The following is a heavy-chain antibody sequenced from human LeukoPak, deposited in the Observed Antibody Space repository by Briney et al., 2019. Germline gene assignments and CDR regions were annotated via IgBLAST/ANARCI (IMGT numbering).Heavy chain of an antibody. CDR3: ARVGQLAGTRPA. CDR1: GYSISSGYY. CDR2: IYHSGST. V-gene: IGHV4-38-2*01. D-gene: IGHD6-19*01. J-gene: IGHJ5*02. Sequence: PSETLSLTCAVSGYSISSGYYWGWIRQPPGKGLEWIGSIYHSGSTYYNPSLKSRVTISVDTSKNQFSLKLSSVTAADTAVYYCARVGQLAGTRPAWGQGTLVIVSS.